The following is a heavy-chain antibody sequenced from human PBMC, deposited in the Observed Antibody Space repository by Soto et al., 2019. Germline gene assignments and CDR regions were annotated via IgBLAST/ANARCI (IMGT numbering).Heavy chain of an antibody. CDR3: ARVGNYGFVY. J-gene: IGHJ4*02. CDR1: GFTFSSYD. D-gene: IGHD3-10*01. Sequence: GSLILSCAASGFTFSSYDMHWVRQAPGKGLEWVAVIWYDGNMKYYADSVKGRFTISRDNSKDTLYLQMNSLRAEDTAVYYCARVGNYGFVYWGQGTLVTVSS. CDR2: IWYDGNMK. V-gene: IGHV3-33*01.